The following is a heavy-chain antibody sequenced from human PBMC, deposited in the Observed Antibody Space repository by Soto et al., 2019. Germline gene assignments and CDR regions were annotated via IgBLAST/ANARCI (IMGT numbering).Heavy chain of an antibody. Sequence: QVQLVESGGGVVQPGRSLRLSCAASGFTFSSYAMHWVRQAPGKGLEWVAIMSYDGNNQYYADSVKGRFTISRDNFKNTLPLQMNSLRAEDTAVYYCAKALGELSPESFDYWGQGNLVTVSS. V-gene: IGHV3-30*18. CDR1: GFTFSSYA. D-gene: IGHD3-16*02. CDR2: MSYDGNNQ. J-gene: IGHJ4*02. CDR3: AKALGELSPESFDY.